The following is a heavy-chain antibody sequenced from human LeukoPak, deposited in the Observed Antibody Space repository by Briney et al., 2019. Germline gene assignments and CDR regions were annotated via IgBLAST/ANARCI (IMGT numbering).Heavy chain of an antibody. V-gene: IGHV3-23*01. CDR1: GFTFSSYA. CDR2: ISGSGGST. J-gene: IGHJ4*02. D-gene: IGHD3-16*01. Sequence: GGYLRLSCAASGFTFSSYAMSWVRQAPGKGLEWVSAISGSGGSTYYADSVKGRFTISRDNSKNTLYLQMNSLRAGDTAVYYCASHRGGLDQAPGYWGQGTLVTVSS. CDR3: ASHRGGLDQAPGY.